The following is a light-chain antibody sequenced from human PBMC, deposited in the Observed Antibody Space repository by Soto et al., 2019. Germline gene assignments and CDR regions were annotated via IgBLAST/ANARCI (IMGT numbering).Light chain of an antibody. Sequence: QSVLSQPASVSASPGQSITLSCTGTSSDVGGYNYVSWYQQHPVKAPKLMIYDVTNRPSGVSDRFSGSKSGNTASLTISGLQAEDEADYYCSSYTSSSTPYVFGTGTKVT. V-gene: IGLV2-14*01. CDR2: DVT. CDR3: SSYTSSSTPYV. J-gene: IGLJ1*01. CDR1: SSDVGGYNY.